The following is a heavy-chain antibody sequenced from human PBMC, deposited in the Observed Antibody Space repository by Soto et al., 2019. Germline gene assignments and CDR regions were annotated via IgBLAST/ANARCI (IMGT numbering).Heavy chain of an antibody. V-gene: IGHV3-9*01. D-gene: IGHD3-10*01. Sequence: GGSLRLSCAASGFTFDDHAIHWVRQAPGKGLEWVSGISWNSGNMDYADSVKGRFTISRDNAKNSLYLQMNSLCAEDSALYYCGRQEARASLSYYFDDWGKGALVTVSS. CDR1: GFTFDDHA. J-gene: IGHJ4*02. CDR2: ISWNSGNM. CDR3: GRQEARASLSYYFDD.